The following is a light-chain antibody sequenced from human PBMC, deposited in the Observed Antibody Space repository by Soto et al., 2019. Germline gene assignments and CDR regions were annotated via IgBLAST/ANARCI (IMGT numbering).Light chain of an antibody. J-gene: IGKJ1*01. Sequence: DIQMTQSPSSQSASVGDRVTISCRASQSISTYLNWYQQKPGTAPRLLIYRASSVKSGVPPRFSGSGSGRDFTLTISSLRPEDIATYFCQQSYGSPPWTFGQGTKVDIK. CDR1: QSISTY. V-gene: IGKV1-39*01. CDR3: QQSYGSPPWT. CDR2: RAS.